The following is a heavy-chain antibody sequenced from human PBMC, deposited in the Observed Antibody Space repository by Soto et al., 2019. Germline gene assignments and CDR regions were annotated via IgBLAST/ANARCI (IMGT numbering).Heavy chain of an antibody. J-gene: IGHJ4*02. Sequence: DVQLLASGGGVVQPGGSLRLSCAASGFSFSSYAMVWDPRAPGKGLEWVSVISARGGSAYFADSVKGRFTISRDTSKNVLSLEMNSLRSEDTAIYFWAKGSIEYRASVDNWCQGTLVRGSS. D-gene: IGHD5-18*01. CDR2: ISARGGSA. V-gene: IGHV3-23*01. CDR3: AKGSIEYRASVDN. CDR1: GFSFSSYA.